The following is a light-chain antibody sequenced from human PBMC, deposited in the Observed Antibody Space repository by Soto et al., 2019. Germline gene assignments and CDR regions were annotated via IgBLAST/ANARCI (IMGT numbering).Light chain of an antibody. CDR2: DAY. CDR1: QSFRGL. Sequence: EVVLTQSPVTLSLSPGERATLSCRASQSFRGLLAWYQQKPGQAPRLLIYDAYNRATGIPPRFSCSGSGTDFTLTISRLEPEDSAVYYCQQRHMWPITFGQGTRLEIK. CDR3: QQRHMWPIT. J-gene: IGKJ5*01. V-gene: IGKV3-11*01.